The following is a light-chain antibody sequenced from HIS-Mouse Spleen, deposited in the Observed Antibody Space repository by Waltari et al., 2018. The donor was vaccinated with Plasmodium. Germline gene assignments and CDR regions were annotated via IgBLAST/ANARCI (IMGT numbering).Light chain of an antibody. CDR2: EGS. CDR1: SSDVGSYNL. Sequence: QSALTQPASVAGSPGQSLPISFTGTSSDVGSYNLVSWYQQHPGKAPNLMIYEGSKRPSGVSNRFSGSKSGNTASLTISGLQAEDEADYYCCSYAGSSTWVFGGGTKLTVL. J-gene: IGLJ3*02. V-gene: IGLV2-23*01. CDR3: CSYAGSSTWV.